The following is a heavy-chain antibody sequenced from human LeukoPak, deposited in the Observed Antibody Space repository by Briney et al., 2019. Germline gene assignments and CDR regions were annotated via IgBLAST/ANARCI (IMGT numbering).Heavy chain of an antibody. V-gene: IGHV1-18*01. CDR3: ARETVYYYDSSGYYHPFLDY. CDR1: GYTFTSYG. J-gene: IGHJ4*02. Sequence: ASVKVSCKASGYTFTSYGISWVRQAPGQGLEWMGWISAYNGNTNYAQKLQGRVTMTTDTSTSTAYMELRSLRSDDTAVYYCARETVYYYDSSGYYHPFLDYWGQGTLVTVSS. D-gene: IGHD3-22*01. CDR2: ISAYNGNT.